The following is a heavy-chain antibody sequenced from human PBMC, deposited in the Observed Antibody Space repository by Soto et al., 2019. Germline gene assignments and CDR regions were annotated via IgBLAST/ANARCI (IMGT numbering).Heavy chain of an antibody. J-gene: IGHJ5*02. CDR2: IYYSGST. CDR3: ARGAGYCSSTSCYFGWFDP. D-gene: IGHD2-2*01. Sequence: SETLSLTCTVSGGSISSGDYYWSWIRQPPGKGLEWIGYIYYSGSTYYNPSLKSRVTISVDTSKNQFSPKLSSVTAADTAVYYCARGAGYCSSTSCYFGWFDPWGQGTLVTVSS. CDR1: GGSISSGDYY. V-gene: IGHV4-30-4*01.